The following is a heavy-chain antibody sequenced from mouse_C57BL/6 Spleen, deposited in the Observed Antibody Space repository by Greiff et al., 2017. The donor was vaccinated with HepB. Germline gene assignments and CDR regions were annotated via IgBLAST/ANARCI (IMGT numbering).Heavy chain of an antibody. D-gene: IGHD2-2*01. CDR2: IYPGNSDT. V-gene: IGHV1-5*01. CDR1: GYTFTSYW. J-gene: IGHJ3*01. Sequence: VQLKQSGTVLARPGASVKMSCKTSGYTFTSYWMHWVKQRPGQGLEWIGAIYPGNSDTSYNQKFKGKAKLTAVTSASTAYMELSSLTNEDSAVYYCTRRLGYDGAWFAYWGQGTLVTVSA. CDR3: TRRLGYDGAWFAY.